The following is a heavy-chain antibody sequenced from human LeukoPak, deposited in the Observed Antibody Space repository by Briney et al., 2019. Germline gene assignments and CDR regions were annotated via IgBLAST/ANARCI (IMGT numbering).Heavy chain of an antibody. D-gene: IGHD2-2*01. CDR2: INPNSGGI. CDR1: GYTFTSYY. CDR3: ARGSAAMGEDY. J-gene: IGHJ4*02. V-gene: IGHV1-2*02. Sequence: GASVKVSCKASGYTFTSYYMHWVRQAPGQGLEWMGWINPNSGGINYAQKFQGRVTMTRDTSISTAYMELSRLRSDDTAVYYCARGSAAMGEDYWGQGTLVTVSS.